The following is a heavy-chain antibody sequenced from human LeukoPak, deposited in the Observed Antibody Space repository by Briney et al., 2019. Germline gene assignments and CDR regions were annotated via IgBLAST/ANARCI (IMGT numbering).Heavy chain of an antibody. Sequence: SVKVSCKASGGTFSSYAISWVRQAPGQGLEWMGGIIPIFGTANYAQRFQGRVTITADESTSTAYMELSSLRSEDTAVYYCARDRFSYDSSGYYPFDFDYWGQGTLVTVSS. CDR2: IIPIFGTA. CDR3: ARDRFSYDSSGYYPFDFDY. CDR1: GGTFSSYA. V-gene: IGHV1-69*13. J-gene: IGHJ4*02. D-gene: IGHD3-22*01.